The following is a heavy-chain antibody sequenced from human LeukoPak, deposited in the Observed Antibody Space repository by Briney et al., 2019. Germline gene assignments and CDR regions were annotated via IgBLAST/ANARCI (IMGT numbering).Heavy chain of an antibody. CDR1: GFTFGNSW. CDR3: VVVVGPPGSDGFDV. Sequence: QPGGSLRLSCAASGFTFGNSWVHWVRQAPGKGLVWVSLINADGTTTTYADSVKGRFTISRDNARNTVSLQMNSLTIEDTAVYYCVVVVGPPGSDGFDVWGQGTMIAVSS. CDR2: INADGTTT. J-gene: IGHJ3*01. V-gene: IGHV3-74*01. D-gene: IGHD1-14*01.